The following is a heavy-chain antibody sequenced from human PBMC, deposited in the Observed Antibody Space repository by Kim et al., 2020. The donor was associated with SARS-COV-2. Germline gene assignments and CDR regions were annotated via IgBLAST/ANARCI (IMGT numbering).Heavy chain of an antibody. CDR3: ARQVDPATQFDY. CDR2: IYPHDSDT. J-gene: IGHJ4*02. D-gene: IGHD2-15*01. V-gene: IGHV5-51*01. CDR1: GYRFTSYW. Sequence: GESLKISCKGSGYRFTSYWIGWVRQMPGKGLEWMGIIYPHDSDTRYSPSFQGQVTISADKSSNTAYLQWSSLKASDTAMYYCARQVDPATQFDYWGQGTLVTVSS.